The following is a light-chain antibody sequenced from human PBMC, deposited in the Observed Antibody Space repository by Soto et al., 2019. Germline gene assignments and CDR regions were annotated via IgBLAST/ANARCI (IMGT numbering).Light chain of an antibody. CDR3: MQGTYAPKT. J-gene: IGKJ1*01. CDR2: KVS. CDR1: QSLVHSNGNTF. Sequence: EVVMTQSPLSLPVTLGQPASISCRSSQSLVHSNGNTFLTWFQQRPGQSPRRLTYKVSIRDSGVSDRFSGSGSVTDFTLKISRVEAEDVGVYYCMQGTYAPKTFGQGTMVEI. V-gene: IGKV2-30*02.